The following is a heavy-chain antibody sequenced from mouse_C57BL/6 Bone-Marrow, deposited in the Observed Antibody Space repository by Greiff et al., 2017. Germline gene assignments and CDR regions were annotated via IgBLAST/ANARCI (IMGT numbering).Heavy chain of an antibody. CDR3: ARRGPHGAFDY. CDR2: IWSGGST. J-gene: IGHJ2*01. V-gene: IGHV2-2*01. CDR1: GFSLTSYG. Sequence: QVQLQQSGPGLVQPSQSLSITCTVSGFSLTSYGVHWVRQSPGKGLEWLGVIWSGGSTDYNAAFISRLSISKDNSKSQVFYKMNRRQADDTAIDYCARRGPHGAFDYWGQGTTLTVSS.